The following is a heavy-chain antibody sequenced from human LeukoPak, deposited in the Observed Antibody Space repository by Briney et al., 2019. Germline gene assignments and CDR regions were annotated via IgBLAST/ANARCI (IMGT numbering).Heavy chain of an antibody. D-gene: IGHD3-10*01. CDR2: ISSSSSYI. J-gene: IGHJ4*02. CDR3: ARDRVRGVIKAVDY. V-gene: IGHV3-21*01. Sequence: RSGGSLRLSCAASGFTFSSYAMSWVRQAPGKGLEWVSSISSSSSYIYYADSVKGRFTISRDNAKNSLYLQMNSLRAEDTAVYYCARDRVRGVIKAVDYWGQGTLVTVSS. CDR1: GFTFSSYA.